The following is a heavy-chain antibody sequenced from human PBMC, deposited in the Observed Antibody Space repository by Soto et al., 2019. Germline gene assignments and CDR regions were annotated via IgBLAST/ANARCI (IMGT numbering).Heavy chain of an antibody. J-gene: IGHJ5*02. D-gene: IGHD3-10*01. CDR3: ARAPSYYYGSWSYVGWFDP. CDR2: INSDGSST. Sequence: EVQLVESGGGLVQPGGSLRLSCAASGFTFSSYWMHWVRQAPGKGLVWVSRINSDGSSTSYADSVKGRFTISRDNAKNTLYLQMNSLRAEDTAVYYCARAPSYYYGSWSYVGWFDPWGQGTLVTVSS. V-gene: IGHV3-74*01. CDR1: GFTFSSYW.